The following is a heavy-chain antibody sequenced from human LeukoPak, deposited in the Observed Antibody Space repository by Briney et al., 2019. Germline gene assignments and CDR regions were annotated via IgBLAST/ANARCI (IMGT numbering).Heavy chain of an antibody. D-gene: IGHD4-17*01. CDR3: AKGGRRHYGDYVAF. CDR1: GFTVNSYA. CDR2: ISASGDNT. J-gene: IGHJ4*02. Sequence: GGSLRLSCDASGFTVNSYAMNWVRQAPGQGLEWVSVISASGDNTYYADSVKGRFTISRDDSKTTVYLQMNSLRADDTAVYHCAKGGRRHYGDYVAFWGQGTLVTVSS. V-gene: IGHV3-23*01.